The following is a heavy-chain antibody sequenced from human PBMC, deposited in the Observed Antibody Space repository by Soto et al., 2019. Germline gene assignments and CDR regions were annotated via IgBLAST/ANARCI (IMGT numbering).Heavy chain of an antibody. V-gene: IGHV3-23*01. D-gene: IGHD6-19*01. J-gene: IGHJ4*02. Sequence: EVQLLESGGGLVQPGGSLRLSCEASGFTFSSYAMSWVRQAPGKGLEWVSAISGSGGSTYYADSVRGRFTISRDNSKNTLYLQMNSLRAEDTAVYYCAKDARRTVLYGDSSGWWDYWDQGTLVTVSS. CDR3: AKDARRTVLYGDSSGWWDY. CDR2: ISGSGGST. CDR1: GFTFSSYA.